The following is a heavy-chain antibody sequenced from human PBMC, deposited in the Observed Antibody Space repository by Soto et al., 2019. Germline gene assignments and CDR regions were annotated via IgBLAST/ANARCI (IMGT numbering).Heavy chain of an antibody. V-gene: IGHV1-69*01. CDR3: ARAGIRLIPADIGGGYRFQGLDV. Sequence: QVQLVQSAAEEKKPGSSVKISCKASGDTFINYAFSWMRQAPGQGLEWIGGIVPMSGGPNSAQKFHDRVTSTADRSTGTVSLPLSTLTPVETAACYCARAGIRLIPADIGGGYRFQGLDVWGQGTKVT. CDR1: GDTFINYA. J-gene: IGHJ6*02. D-gene: IGHD5-12*01. CDR2: IVPMSGGP.